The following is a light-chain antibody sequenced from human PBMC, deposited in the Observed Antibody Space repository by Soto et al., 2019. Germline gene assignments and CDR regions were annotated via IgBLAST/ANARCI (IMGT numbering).Light chain of an antibody. J-gene: IGKJ1*01. V-gene: IGKV3-15*01. CDR2: DAS. CDR3: QQYSAWWT. CDR1: QSVSSN. Sequence: EIVMTQSPATLSVSPGERATLSCRASQSVSSNLAWYQQKPGQAPRLLIYDASTRAPGIPARFSGSGSGTEFTLTLSSLQSEDFAVYYCQQYSAWWTFGQGTTVEIK.